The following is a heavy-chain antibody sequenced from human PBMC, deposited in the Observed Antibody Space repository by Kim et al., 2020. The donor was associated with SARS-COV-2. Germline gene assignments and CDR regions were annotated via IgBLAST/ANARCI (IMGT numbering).Heavy chain of an antibody. V-gene: IGHV3-23*01. D-gene: IGHD4-4*01. CDR3: AKGSSNYVESDWFDP. CDR2: ISGSGGST. Sequence: GGSLRLSCAASGFTFSSYAMSWVRQAPGKGLEWVSAISGSGGSTYYADSVKGRFTISRDNSKNTLYLQMNSLRAEDTAVYYCAKGSSNYVESDWFDPWGQGTLVTVSS. J-gene: IGHJ5*02. CDR1: GFTFSSYA.